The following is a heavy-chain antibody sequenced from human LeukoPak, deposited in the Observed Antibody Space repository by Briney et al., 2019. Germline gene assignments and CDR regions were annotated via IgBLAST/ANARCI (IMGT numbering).Heavy chain of an antibody. CDR1: GFTFSIYW. CDR2: IYHSGST. Sequence: GSLRLSCAASGFTFSIYWMSGVRQPPGKGLEWIGEIYHSGSTNYNPSLKSRVTISVDKSKNQFSLKLSSVTAADTAVYYCASSHWGVATDWGQGTLVTVSS. CDR3: ASSHWGVATD. J-gene: IGHJ4*02. D-gene: IGHD5-12*01. V-gene: IGHV4-4*02.